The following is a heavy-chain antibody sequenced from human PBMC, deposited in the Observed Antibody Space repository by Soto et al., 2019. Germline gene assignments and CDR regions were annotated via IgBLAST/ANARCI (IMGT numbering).Heavy chain of an antibody. D-gene: IGHD3-3*01. CDR2: ITGSGDST. J-gene: IGHJ4*02. Sequence: VQLLESGGGLVQPGGSLRLSCAASGFTFSSYAMSWVRQAPGKGLEWVSAITGSGDSTYYADSVKGRFTVSRDNSKNTLYLQMNSRRAEDTAVYYCAKVFVFTIREGFDYWGLGTLVTVSS. CDR1: GFTFSSYA. CDR3: AKVFVFTIREGFDY. V-gene: IGHV3-23*01.